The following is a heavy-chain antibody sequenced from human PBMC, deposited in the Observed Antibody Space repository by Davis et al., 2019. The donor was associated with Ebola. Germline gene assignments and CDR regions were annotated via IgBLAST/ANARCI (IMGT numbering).Heavy chain of an antibody. CDR2: INDSGTV. CDR3: GRDDLTGLIDS. Sequence: SQTPSLTCGVSGISLNGYYWSWIRQPPGKGLEWIGEINDSGTVNYNASLKSRLIISVDTSKNQFSLRLTSVTAADTAVYYCGRDDLTGLIDSWGQGTLVTVSS. D-gene: IGHD2-8*02. V-gene: IGHV4-34*09. J-gene: IGHJ4*02. CDR1: GISLNGYY.